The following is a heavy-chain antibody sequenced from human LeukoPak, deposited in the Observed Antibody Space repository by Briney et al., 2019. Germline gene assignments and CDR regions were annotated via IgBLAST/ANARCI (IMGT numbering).Heavy chain of an antibody. Sequence: GASVKVSCKTSGYTFTNYYMHWVRQAPGQGLEWLGLVNPSGGGTTYAQKFQGRVTMTRDMSTSTVYMELSSLRAEDTAVYYCAKVSVRVWFGETAYDYWGQGTLVTVSS. J-gene: IGHJ4*02. CDR3: AKVSVRVWFGETAYDY. V-gene: IGHV1-46*01. CDR2: VNPSGGGT. CDR1: GYTFTNYY. D-gene: IGHD3-10*01.